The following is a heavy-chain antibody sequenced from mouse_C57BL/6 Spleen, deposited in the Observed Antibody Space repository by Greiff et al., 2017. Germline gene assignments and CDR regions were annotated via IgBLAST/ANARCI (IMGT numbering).Heavy chain of an antibody. CDR3: ATGGYGSGVDY. D-gene: IGHD1-1*01. Sequence: VQLKESGAELVRPGASVTLSCTASGFNIKDYYMHWVKQRPEQGLEWIGRIDPEDGDTDYAPKFQRKATMTADTSSNTAYLQLSSLTSEDTAVFYCATGGYGSGVDYWGKGTTLTVSS. CDR1: GFNIKDYY. CDR2: IDPEDGDT. J-gene: IGHJ2*01. V-gene: IGHV14-1*01.